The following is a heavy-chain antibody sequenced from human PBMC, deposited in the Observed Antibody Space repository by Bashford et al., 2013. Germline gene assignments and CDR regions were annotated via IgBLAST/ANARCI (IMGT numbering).Heavy chain of an antibody. D-gene: IGHD2-8*01. CDR1: GYNFASYW. Sequence: GESLKISCTGSGYNFASYWIAWVRQMPGKGLEWMGIIYPGDSDTRYSPSFQGQVTISVDKSISTVSLQWSSLKASDTAMYYCARQGLREWANPNWFDPWGQGTLVTVSS. CDR3: ARQGLREWANPNWFDP. V-gene: IGHV5-51*01. CDR2: IYPGDSDT. J-gene: IGHJ5*02.